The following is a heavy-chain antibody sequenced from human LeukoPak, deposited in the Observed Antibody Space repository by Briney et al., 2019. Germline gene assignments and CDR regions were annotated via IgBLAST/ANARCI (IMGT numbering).Heavy chain of an antibody. V-gene: IGHV3-30-3*01. CDR2: ISYDGSNK. CDR1: GFTFSSFN. D-gene: IGHD3-9*01. Sequence: GGSLRLSCAASGFTFSSFNMNWVRQAPGKGLEWVAVISYDGSNKYYADSVKGRFTISRDNSKNTLYLQMNSLRAEDTAVHYCARVSGEYDILTGYYPPFDYWGQGTLVTVSS. J-gene: IGHJ4*02. CDR3: ARVSGEYDILTGYYPPFDY.